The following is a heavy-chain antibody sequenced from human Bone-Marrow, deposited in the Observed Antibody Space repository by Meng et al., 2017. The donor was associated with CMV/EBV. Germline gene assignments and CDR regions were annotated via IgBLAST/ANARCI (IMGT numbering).Heavy chain of an antibody. CDR3: ARYFVADSSSSGAILDY. Sequence: KVSCKGSGYSFSSYWIAWVRQMPGKGLEWMGIIYPGDSDTRYRPSFQGQVTISADKSISTAYLQWRSLKASDTAMYYCARYFVADSSSSGAILDYWGQGTLVTVSS. CDR2: IYPGDSDT. V-gene: IGHV5-51*01. CDR1: GYSFSSYW. D-gene: IGHD6-6*01. J-gene: IGHJ4*02.